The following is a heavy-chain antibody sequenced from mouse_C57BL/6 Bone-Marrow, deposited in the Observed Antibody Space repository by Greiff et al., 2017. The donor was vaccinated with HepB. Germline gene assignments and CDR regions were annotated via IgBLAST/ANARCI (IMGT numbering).Heavy chain of an antibody. CDR2: IWGDGST. CDR3: AKVIYYYGSSYAYFDY. V-gene: IGHV2-3*01. Sequence: VKLMESGPGLVAPSQSLSITCTVSGFSLTSYGVSWVRQPTGKGLEWLGVIWGDGSTNYHSALISRLSISKDNSKSQVLLKLNSLQTDDTAPYYCAKVIYYYGSSYAYFDYWGQGTTLTVSS. J-gene: IGHJ2*01. D-gene: IGHD1-1*01. CDR1: GFSLTSYG.